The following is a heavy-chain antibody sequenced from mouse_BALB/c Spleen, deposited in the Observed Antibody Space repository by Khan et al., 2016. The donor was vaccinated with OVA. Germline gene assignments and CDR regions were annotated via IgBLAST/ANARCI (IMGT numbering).Heavy chain of an antibody. Sequence: VQLKQSGPGLVNPSQSLSLTCTVTGYSITSDYVWNWIRQFPGNKLEWMGYINYSGSTNYNPALKSRISINRDTTKKQFFLQLNSVTTEDTATYYCARDGSRYNYAMDYWGQGTSVTVSS. J-gene: IGHJ4*01. CDR1: GYSITSDYV. CDR3: ARDGSRYNYAMDY. V-gene: IGHV3-2*02. D-gene: IGHD2-3*01. CDR2: INYSGST.